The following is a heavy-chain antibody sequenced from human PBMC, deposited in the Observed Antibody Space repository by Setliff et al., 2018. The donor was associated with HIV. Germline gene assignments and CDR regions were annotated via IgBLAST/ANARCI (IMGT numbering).Heavy chain of an antibody. CDR1: GDSINSGTYY. CDR2: LHLSGDT. V-gene: IGHV4-61*02. CDR3: ARDNSYYYGSGRYSFDY. Sequence: SETLSLTCTVSGDSINSGTYYWSWIRQPAGKGLEWIGRLHLSGDTNYNPSLKSRVTMSIDTSKNQFSLKLSSVTAADTAVYYCARDNSYYYGSGRYSFDYWGQGTLVTVSS. D-gene: IGHD3-10*01. J-gene: IGHJ4*02.